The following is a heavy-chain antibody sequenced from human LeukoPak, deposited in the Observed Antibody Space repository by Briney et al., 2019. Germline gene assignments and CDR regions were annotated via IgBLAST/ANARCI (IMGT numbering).Heavy chain of an antibody. CDR2: ISAYNGNT. CDR1: GYTFTSYG. CDR3: ARDYSSGYSYYYYMDV. D-gene: IGHD3-22*01. J-gene: IGHJ6*03. Sequence: VASVKVSCKASGYTFTSYGISWVRQAPGQGLEWMGWISAYNGNTNYAQKLQGRVTMTTDTSTSTAYMELRSLRSDDTAVYYCARDYSSGYSYYYYMDVWGKGTTVTVSS. V-gene: IGHV1-18*01.